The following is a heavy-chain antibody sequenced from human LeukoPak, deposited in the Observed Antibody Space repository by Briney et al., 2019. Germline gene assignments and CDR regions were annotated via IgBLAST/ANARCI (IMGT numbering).Heavy chain of an antibody. V-gene: IGHV4-39*01. D-gene: IGHD4/OR15-4a*01. CDR1: GGSISSSGYY. Sequence: SETLSLTCTVSGGSISSSGYYWGWIRQPPGTGREWIGSIYYSGSTYYNPSLKSRVTISVDTSKNQFSLKLSSVTAADTAVYYCARFNYGALDYWGQGTLVTVSS. J-gene: IGHJ4*02. CDR2: IYYSGST. CDR3: ARFNYGALDY.